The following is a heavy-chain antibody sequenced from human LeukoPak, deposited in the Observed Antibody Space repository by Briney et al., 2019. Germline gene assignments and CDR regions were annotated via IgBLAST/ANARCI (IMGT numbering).Heavy chain of an antibody. CDR2: IKQDGSAE. J-gene: IGHJ4*02. Sequence: GGSLRLSCAASGFTFSDYWMSWVRQAPGKGLEWAANIKQDGSAEYYVDSVKGRFTISRDNAKNSLYLQMNSLRAEDTAVYYCARAPRESAYSPLDYWGQGTLVSVST. CDR1: GFTFSDYW. CDR3: ARAPRESAYSPLDY. D-gene: IGHD3-3*01. V-gene: IGHV3-7*01.